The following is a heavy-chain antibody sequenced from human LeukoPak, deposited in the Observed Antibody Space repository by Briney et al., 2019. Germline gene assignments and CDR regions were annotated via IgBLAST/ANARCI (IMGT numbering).Heavy chain of an antibody. CDR2: ISYDGSNK. D-gene: IGHD2-2*01. CDR1: GFTFSSYA. V-gene: IGHV3-30-3*01. Sequence: PGRSLRLSCAASGFTFSSYAMHWVRQAPGKGLEWVAVISYDGSNKYYADSVKGRFTISRDNSKNTLYLQMNSLRAEDTAVYYCTRMVWSSRPFDYWGQGTLVTVSS. J-gene: IGHJ4*02. CDR3: TRMVWSSRPFDY.